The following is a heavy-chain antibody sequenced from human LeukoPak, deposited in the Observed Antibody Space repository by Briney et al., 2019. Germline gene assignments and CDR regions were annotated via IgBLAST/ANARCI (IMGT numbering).Heavy chain of an antibody. CDR3: ARDNVGDYPYYYYYYYMDV. D-gene: IGHD4-17*01. CDR2: ISSSSSTI. CDR1: GFDFNVYS. V-gene: IGHV3-48*01. J-gene: IGHJ6*03. Sequence: GGSLRLSCAASGFDFNVYSMNWVRQAPGKGLEWVSYISSSSSTIYYADSVKGRFTISRDNAKNSLYLQMNSLRAEDTAEYYCARDNVGDYPYYYYYYYMDVWGKGTTVTVSS.